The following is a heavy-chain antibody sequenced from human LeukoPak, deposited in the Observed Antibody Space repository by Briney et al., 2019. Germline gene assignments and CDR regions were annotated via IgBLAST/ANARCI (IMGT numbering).Heavy chain of an antibody. J-gene: IGHJ5*02. Sequence: GGSLRLSCAASGFTFSSYSMNWVRQAPGKGLEGVSSISSSSSYIYYADSVKGRITISRDNAKNPLYLQMNSLRAEDTAVYYCARDLGQYYDTSDNWFDPWGQGTLVTVSS. CDR1: GFTFSSYS. D-gene: IGHD3-22*01. CDR3: ARDLGQYYDTSDNWFDP. CDR2: ISSSSSYI. V-gene: IGHV3-21*01.